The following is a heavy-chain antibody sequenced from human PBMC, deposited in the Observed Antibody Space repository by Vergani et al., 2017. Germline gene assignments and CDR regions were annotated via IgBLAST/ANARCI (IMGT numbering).Heavy chain of an antibody. V-gene: IGHV1-69*04. Sequence: QVQLVQSGAEVKKPGSSVKVSCKASGGTFSSYAISWVRQAPGQGLEWMGRIIPILGIANYAQKFQGRVTITADKSTSTAYMELSSLRSEDTAVYYCARADYYVTWVDPWDQGTLVTVSS. J-gene: IGHJ5*02. CDR3: ARADYYVTWVDP. CDR2: IIPILGIA. CDR1: GGTFSSYA. D-gene: IGHD3-10*02.